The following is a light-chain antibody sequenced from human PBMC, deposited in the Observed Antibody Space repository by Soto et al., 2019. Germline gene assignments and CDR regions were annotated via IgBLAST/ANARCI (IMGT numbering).Light chain of an antibody. Sequence: DIQVTQSPSSLSASVGDTVTITCRASQGISNFLAWYQQKPGKVPKLLISGASTLRSGVPSRFSGSGSGTDFTLTINSLQPEDVATYYCQKYNTAPFTFGPGTTVDI. V-gene: IGKV1-27*01. CDR2: GAS. CDR1: QGISNF. CDR3: QKYNTAPFT. J-gene: IGKJ3*01.